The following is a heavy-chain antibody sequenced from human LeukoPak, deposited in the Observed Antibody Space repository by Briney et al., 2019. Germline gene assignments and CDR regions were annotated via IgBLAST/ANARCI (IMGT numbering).Heavy chain of an antibody. J-gene: IGHJ5*02. CDR1: GGSIFSGDYY. D-gene: IGHD3-22*01. V-gene: IGHV4-30-4*01. CDR2: IYYNGIN. Sequence: PSETLSLTCTVSGGSIFSGDYYWIWIRQPPGKGLEWIGYIYYNGINYYNPSLESRVTISVDTSKNQFSLKLSSVTAADTAVYYCARGDYNDGAGYLDHWGQGTLVTVSS. CDR3: ARGDYNDGAGYLDH.